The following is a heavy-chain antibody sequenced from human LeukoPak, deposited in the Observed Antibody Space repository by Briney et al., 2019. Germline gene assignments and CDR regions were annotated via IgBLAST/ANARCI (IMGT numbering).Heavy chain of an antibody. V-gene: IGHV4-38-2*01. J-gene: IGHJ4*02. CDR3: ARLLWFGESYYFDY. CDR2: IYHSGST. Sequence: SETLSLTCAVSGYSISSGYYWGWIRQPPGKGLEWIGSIYHSGSTYYNPSLKSRVTISVDTSKNQFSLKLSSVTAADTAVYYCARLLWFGESYYFDYWGQGTLVIVSS. CDR1: GYSISSGYY. D-gene: IGHD3-10*01.